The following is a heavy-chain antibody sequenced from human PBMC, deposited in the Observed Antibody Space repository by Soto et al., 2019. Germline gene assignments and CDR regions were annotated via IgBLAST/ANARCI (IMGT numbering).Heavy chain of an antibody. CDR2: INHSGST. D-gene: IGHD4-17*01. Sequence: QVQLQQWGAGLLKPSETLSLTCAVYGGSFSGYYWSWLRQPPGKGLEWIGEINHSGSTNYNPSLQGRVTISVDTSKNQIALKLSSVTAADTAVYYCARGRYGDYPPYYFDYWGQGTLVTVSS. V-gene: IGHV4-34*01. CDR1: GGSFSGYY. CDR3: ARGRYGDYPPYYFDY. J-gene: IGHJ4*02.